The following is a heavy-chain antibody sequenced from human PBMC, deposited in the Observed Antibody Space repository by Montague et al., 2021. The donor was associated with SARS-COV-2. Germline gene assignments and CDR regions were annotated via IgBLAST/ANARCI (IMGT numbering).Heavy chain of an antibody. Sequence: SETLSLTCTVSGXSISSSSYYWVWIRQPPGKGLEWIGSIYYSGSTHYNPSLKSRVTTSVDPSNNHFSLNVTSVTAADTAVYYCARAPYYGPGKPYQFDYWGRGTLVTVSS. CDR3: ARAPYYGPGKPYQFDY. CDR1: GXSISSSSYY. V-gene: IGHV4-39*02. J-gene: IGHJ4*02. D-gene: IGHD3-10*01. CDR2: IYYSGST.